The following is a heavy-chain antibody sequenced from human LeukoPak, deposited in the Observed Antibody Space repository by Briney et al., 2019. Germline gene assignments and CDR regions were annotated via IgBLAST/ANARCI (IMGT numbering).Heavy chain of an antibody. V-gene: IGHV4-59*01. J-gene: IGHJ5*02. CDR2: IYYSGST. CDR1: GGSISSYY. D-gene: IGHD5-18*01. CDR3: ARGYSYGLPLLFDP. Sequence: SETLSLTCTVSGGSISSYYWSWIRQRPGKGLEWIGYIYYSGSTNYNPSLKSRVTRSVDTSKNQFSLKLSSVTAADTAVYYCARGYSYGLPLLFDPWGQGTLVTVSS.